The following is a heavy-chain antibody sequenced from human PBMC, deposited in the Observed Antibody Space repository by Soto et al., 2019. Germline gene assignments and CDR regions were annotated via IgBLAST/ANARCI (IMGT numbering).Heavy chain of an antibody. CDR3: ARVVPGAEAWFGP. CDR1: GYTFSNYG. CDR2: ISLYSDGT. D-gene: IGHD2-2*01. J-gene: IGHJ5*02. V-gene: IGHV1-18*01. Sequence: ASVKVSCKTSGYTFSNYGITWVRQAPGQPLEWLGWISLYSDGTNYAQKFQGRVSMTTDTSTTTAYMELRSLRSDGTAVYYYARVVPGAEAWFGPWGQGTLVTVSS.